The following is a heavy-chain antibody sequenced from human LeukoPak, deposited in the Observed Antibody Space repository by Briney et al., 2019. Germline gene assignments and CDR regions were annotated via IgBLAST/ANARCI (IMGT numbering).Heavy chain of an antibody. V-gene: IGHV4-59*01. CDR3: ASLSLGELSFDY. CDR1: GGSISSYY. J-gene: IGHJ4*02. CDR2: TYYSGSI. Sequence: PSETLSLTCTVSGGSISSYYWSWIRQPPGKGLEWIGYTYYSGSINYNPSLKSRVTISVDRSKNQFSLKLSSVTAAGTAVYYCASLSLGELSFDYWGQGTLVTVSS. D-gene: IGHD3-16*02.